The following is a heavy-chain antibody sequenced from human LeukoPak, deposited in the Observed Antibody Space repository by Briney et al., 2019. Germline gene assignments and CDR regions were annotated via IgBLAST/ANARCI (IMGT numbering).Heavy chain of an antibody. Sequence: GGSLRLSCAASGFTFSSYAMHWVRQAPGKGLEYVSAISSNGGSTYYANSVKGRFTISRDNSKNTLYLQMNSLRVEDTAVYYCARDRLGGDGFDIWGQGTMVIVSS. J-gene: IGHJ3*02. CDR3: ARDRLGGDGFDI. V-gene: IGHV3-64*01. CDR1: GFTFSSYA. CDR2: ISSNGGST. D-gene: IGHD3-16*01.